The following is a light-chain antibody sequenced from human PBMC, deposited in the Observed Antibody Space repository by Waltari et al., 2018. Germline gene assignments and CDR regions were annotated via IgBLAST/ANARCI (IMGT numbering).Light chain of an antibody. CDR1: QSVLYSSNNKNY. CDR2: WAS. Sequence: DIVMTQSPDSLAVSLGERATINCKSSQSVLYSSNNKNYLAWYQHKPGQPPKLLIYWASTRESGVPDRFSGRGSGTHFTLTISSLQAEDVAVYYCQQYYSTPNTFGQGTKLEI. J-gene: IGKJ2*01. CDR3: QQYYSTPNT. V-gene: IGKV4-1*01.